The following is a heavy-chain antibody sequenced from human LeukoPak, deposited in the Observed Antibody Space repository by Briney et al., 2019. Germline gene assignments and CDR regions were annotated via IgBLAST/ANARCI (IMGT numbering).Heavy chain of an antibody. V-gene: IGHV3-30*18. Sequence: GGSLSLSCAASGFTFSSYGMHWVRQAPGKGLEWVAVISYDGSNKYYADSVKGRFTISRDNSKNTLYLQMNSLRAEDTAVYYCAKEFLVPSPGDWGQGTLVTVSS. CDR1: GFTFSSYG. CDR2: ISYDGSNK. D-gene: IGHD3-10*01. J-gene: IGHJ4*02. CDR3: AKEFLVPSPGD.